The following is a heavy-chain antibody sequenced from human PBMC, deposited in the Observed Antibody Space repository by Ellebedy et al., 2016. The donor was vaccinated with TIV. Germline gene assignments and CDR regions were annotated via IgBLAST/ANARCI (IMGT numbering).Heavy chain of an antibody. CDR2: IRNDGNNA. D-gene: IGHD3-10*01. CDR3: SRWYGSGTYYLDP. Sequence: PGGSLRLSCAASGFTFSSYGMHWVRQAPGKGLEWVAAIRNDGNNAYYADSVKGRFTISKENSKNTLYLQINSLRAEDTALYYLSRWYGSGTYYLDPWGQGNLV. CDR1: GFTFSSYG. V-gene: IGHV3-33*01. J-gene: IGHJ5*01.